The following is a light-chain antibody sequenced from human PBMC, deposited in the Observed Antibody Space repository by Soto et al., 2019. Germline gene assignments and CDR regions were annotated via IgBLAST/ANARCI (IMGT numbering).Light chain of an antibody. CDR1: QSVSSNY. J-gene: IGKJ1*01. V-gene: IGKV3-20*01. Sequence: EIVLTQSPGTLSLSPGEIATLSCRASQSVSSNYLAWYQQKSGQAPRLLIYGASSRATGIPDRFSGSGSGTDFTLTISRLEPEDFAVYYCQQYGGSPRTFGQGTKVEIK. CDR3: QQYGGSPRT. CDR2: GAS.